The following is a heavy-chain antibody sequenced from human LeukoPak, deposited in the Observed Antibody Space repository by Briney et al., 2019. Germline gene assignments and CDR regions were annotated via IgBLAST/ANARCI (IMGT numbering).Heavy chain of an antibody. Sequence: GGSLRLSCAASVFTFSGSAMHWVRQASGGGLEWVGRIRSKANSYATAYAASVKGRFTISRDDSKNTAYLQMNRLKTEDTAVYYCTRRGDLGSYGFDYWGQGTLVTVSS. J-gene: IGHJ4*02. D-gene: IGHD1-26*01. CDR2: IRSKANSYAT. CDR3: TRRGDLGSYGFDY. CDR1: VFTFSGSA. V-gene: IGHV3-73*01.